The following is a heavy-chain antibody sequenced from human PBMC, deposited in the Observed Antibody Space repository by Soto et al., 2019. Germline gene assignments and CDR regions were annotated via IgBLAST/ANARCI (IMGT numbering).Heavy chain of an antibody. CDR3: ERHPSDYPFGY. V-gene: IGHV5-10-1*01. J-gene: IGHJ4*02. CDR2: IDPSDSYT. D-gene: IGHD4-17*01. CDR1: GYNFTSYW. Sequence: GESLKITCKGSGYNFTSYWISWVRQMPGKGLEWMGRIDPSDSYTNYSPSFQGHVTISADKSISTAYLQWSSLKASDTAMYYCERHPSDYPFGYWGQGTLVTVSS.